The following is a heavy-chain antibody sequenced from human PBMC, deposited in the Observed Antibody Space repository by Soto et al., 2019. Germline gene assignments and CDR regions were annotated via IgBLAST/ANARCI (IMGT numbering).Heavy chain of an antibody. J-gene: IGHJ4*02. CDR2: IYYSGST. V-gene: IGHV4-30-2*01. D-gene: IGHD5-12*01. CDR3: ARGRDGYNYFDY. CDR1: GGSISSGGYY. Sequence: TLSLTCTVSGGSISSGGYYWSWIRQPPGKGLEWIGYIYYSGSTYYNPSLKSRVTISVDRSKNQFSLKLSSVTAADTAVYYCARGRDGYNYFDYWGQGTLVTVSS.